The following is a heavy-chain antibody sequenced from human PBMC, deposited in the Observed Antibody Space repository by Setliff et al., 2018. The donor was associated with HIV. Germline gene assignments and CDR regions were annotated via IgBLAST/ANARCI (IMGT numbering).Heavy chain of an antibody. CDR2: MFVGESP. CDR3: ARGLYGSGSFFFDS. Sequence: PSETLSLTCSVSGGSISSYYWSWIRQPAGKGLEWVGRMFVGESPNYNPSLKSRLSIPVDTSKRQFSLKLTSVTAADTAVYYCARGLYGSGSFFFDSWGRGTLVTVSS. V-gene: IGHV4-4*07. CDR1: GGSISSYY. D-gene: IGHD3-10*01. J-gene: IGHJ4*02.